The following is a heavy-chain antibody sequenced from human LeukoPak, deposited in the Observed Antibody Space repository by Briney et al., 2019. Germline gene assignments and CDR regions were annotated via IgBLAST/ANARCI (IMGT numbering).Heavy chain of an antibody. CDR3: ANLARPLDY. J-gene: IGHJ4*02. D-gene: IGHD6-6*01. CDR2: IRYDGSNE. V-gene: IGHV3-30*02. CDR1: GFAFNTFG. Sequence: GGSLRLSCVASGFAFNTFGMHWVRQAPGKGVEWVAYIRYDGSNEYLDSVKGRFTISRDNSKNTLYLQMNSLKPEDTAVYYCANLARPLDYWGQGALVTVPS.